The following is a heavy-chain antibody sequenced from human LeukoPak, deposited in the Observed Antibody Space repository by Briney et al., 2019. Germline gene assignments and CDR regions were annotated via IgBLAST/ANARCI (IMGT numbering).Heavy chain of an antibody. CDR1: GFTFSSYG. Sequence: GGALRLSCAASGFTFSSYGMHWVRQAPGKGLEWVAVISYDGSNKYYVDSVKGRFAISRDNSKNTLYLQMNSLRAEDTAVYYCAKTSRGSGWYFDYWGQGTLVTVSS. J-gene: IGHJ4*02. D-gene: IGHD6-19*01. V-gene: IGHV3-30*18. CDR2: ISYDGSNK. CDR3: AKTSRGSGWYFDY.